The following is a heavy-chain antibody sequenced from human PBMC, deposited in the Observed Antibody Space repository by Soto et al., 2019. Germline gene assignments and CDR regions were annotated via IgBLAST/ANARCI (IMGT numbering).Heavy chain of an antibody. CDR1: GFTFSSYG. V-gene: IGHV3-30*18. J-gene: IGHJ4*02. CDR3: AKDSGWNYSFDY. Sequence: QVQLVESGGGVVQPGRSPRLSCAASGFTFSSYGMHWVREAPGKGLEWVAVISYDGSDKFYADSVKGRFTISRDNSKNTLYLQMNSLTTEDTAMYYCAKDSGWNYSFDYWGQGSLVTVSS. D-gene: IGHD1-7*01. CDR2: ISYDGSDK.